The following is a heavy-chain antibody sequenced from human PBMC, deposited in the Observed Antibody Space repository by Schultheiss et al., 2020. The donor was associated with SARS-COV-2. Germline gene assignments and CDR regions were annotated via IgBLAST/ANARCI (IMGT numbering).Heavy chain of an antibody. CDR3: ARGLGVRPRDRDDAFDI. CDR2: ISYSGTT. D-gene: IGHD3-10*01. V-gene: IGHV4-61*01. Sequence: SQTLSLTCAVSGYSISSGYYWGWIRQPPGKGLEWIGYISYSGTTNYNPSLKSRVTISVDTSKNQFSLKLSSVTAADTAVYYCARGLGVRPRDRDDAFDIWGQGTMVTVSS. CDR1: GYSISSGYY. J-gene: IGHJ3*02.